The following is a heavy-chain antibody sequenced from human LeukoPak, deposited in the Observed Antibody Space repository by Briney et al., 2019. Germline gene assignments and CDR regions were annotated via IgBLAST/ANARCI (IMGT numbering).Heavy chain of an antibody. CDR2: INHSGST. CDR3: ARGGYDSPLDGIDY. Sequence: KPSETLSLTCAVYGGSFSGYYWSWIRQPPGKGLEWIGEINHSGSTNYNPSLKSRVTISVDTSKNQFSLKLSSVTAADTAVYYCARGGYDSPLDGIDYWGQGTLVTVSS. V-gene: IGHV4-34*01. J-gene: IGHJ4*02. CDR1: GGSFSGYY. D-gene: IGHD5-12*01.